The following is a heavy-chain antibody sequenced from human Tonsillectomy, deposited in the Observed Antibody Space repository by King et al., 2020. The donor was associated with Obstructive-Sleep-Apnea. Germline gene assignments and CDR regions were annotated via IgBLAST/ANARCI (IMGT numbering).Heavy chain of an antibody. CDR1: GSSISSGYY. Sequence: VPLQESGPGLVKPSENLSLTCTVSGSSISSGYYWGWIRQPPGKGLEWIGTIYHTGNTYYNPSLKSRVTISVDTSKNQFSLRLRSVTAADTAVYYCAREDVVVAVAATSGGWFDPWGQGTLVTVSS. D-gene: IGHD2-15*01. CDR3: AREDVVVAVAATSGGWFDP. V-gene: IGHV4-38-2*02. CDR2: IYHTGNT. J-gene: IGHJ5*02.